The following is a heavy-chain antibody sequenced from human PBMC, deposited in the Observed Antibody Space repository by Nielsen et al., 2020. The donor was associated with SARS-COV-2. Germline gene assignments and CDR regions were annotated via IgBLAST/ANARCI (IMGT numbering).Heavy chain of an antibody. V-gene: IGHV3-48*01. Sequence: GESLKISCAASGFTFSSYSMNWVRQAPGKGLEWVSFISTSSSIYYADSVKGRFTISRDNAKNSLYLQMNSLRAEDTAVYYCARGPPNYWGQGTLVTVSS. CDR2: ISTSSSI. J-gene: IGHJ4*02. CDR3: ARGPPNY. CDR1: GFTFSSYS.